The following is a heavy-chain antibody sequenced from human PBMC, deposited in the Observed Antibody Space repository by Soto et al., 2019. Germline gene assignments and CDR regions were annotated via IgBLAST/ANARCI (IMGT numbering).Heavy chain of an antibody. V-gene: IGHV4-59*08. D-gene: IGHD3-22*01. Sequence: PSETLSLTCTVLGCSIRSYHWSCILQAPGNGLAWTGYIYYSGSTRYNPSFKSRVTILVDTSKNQFSLKLSSVTVADAAVYYCARLGGYYQAFDYWGQGTLVTVS. CDR2: IYYSGST. CDR1: GCSIRSYH. CDR3: ARLGGYYQAFDY. J-gene: IGHJ4*02.